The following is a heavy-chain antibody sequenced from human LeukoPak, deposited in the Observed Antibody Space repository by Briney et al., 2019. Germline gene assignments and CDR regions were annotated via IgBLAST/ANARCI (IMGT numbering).Heavy chain of an antibody. CDR3: ARDPDVGATPFDY. Sequence: GGSLILSCAASGFTFSNYEMNWVRQAPGKGLEWLSYIGSSGSIIYYADAVKGRFTISRDNAKNSLFLQMNSLRADDTAVYYCARDPDVGATPFDYWGQGTLVTVSS. V-gene: IGHV3-48*03. J-gene: IGHJ4*02. D-gene: IGHD1-26*01. CDR1: GFTFSNYE. CDR2: IGSSGSII.